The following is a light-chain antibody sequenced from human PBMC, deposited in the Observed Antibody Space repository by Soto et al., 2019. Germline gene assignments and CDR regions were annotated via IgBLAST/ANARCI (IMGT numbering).Light chain of an antibody. CDR2: TAY. Sequence: DIQMTQSPSSLSASVGDSVTLTCRASQRLFSFLNWYQQAPGRAPKLLISTAYKLQSGVPSRFSGSESGTKFTLTISNLQPEDFAIYFCQQTYSAPFTFGPGTKVDVK. J-gene: IGKJ3*01. CDR1: QRLFSF. V-gene: IGKV1-39*01. CDR3: QQTYSAPFT.